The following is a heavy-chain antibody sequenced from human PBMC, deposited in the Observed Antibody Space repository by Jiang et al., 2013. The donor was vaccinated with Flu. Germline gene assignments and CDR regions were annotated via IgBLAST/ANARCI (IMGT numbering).Heavy chain of an antibody. CDR1: GFSLSNARMG. CDR2: IFSNDEK. V-gene: IGHV2-26*01. Sequence: KPTQTLTLTCTVSGFSLSNARMGVSWIRQPPGKALEWLAHIFSNDEKSYSTSLKSRLTISKDTSKSQVVLTMTNMDPVDTATYYCARTWYCSGGSCYFFLGGMDVWGQGTTVTVSS. J-gene: IGHJ6*02. CDR3: ARTWYCSGGSCYFFLGGMDV. D-gene: IGHD2-15*01.